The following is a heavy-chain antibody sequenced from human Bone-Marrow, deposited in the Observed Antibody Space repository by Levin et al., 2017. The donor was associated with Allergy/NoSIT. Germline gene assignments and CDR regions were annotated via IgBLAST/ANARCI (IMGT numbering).Heavy chain of an antibody. CDR3: AKEYSTGWYPYDH. CDR2: ISETGYTT. CDR1: GFTFSGYA. Sequence: PGESLKISCAASGFTFSGYAMSWVRQAPGKGLEWVSTISETGYTTFYADSVTGRFTISRDNSKSTLYLQMNSLRAEDTAVYYCAKEYSTGWYPYDHWGQGALVAVSS. V-gene: IGHV3-23*01. D-gene: IGHD6-19*01. J-gene: IGHJ4*02.